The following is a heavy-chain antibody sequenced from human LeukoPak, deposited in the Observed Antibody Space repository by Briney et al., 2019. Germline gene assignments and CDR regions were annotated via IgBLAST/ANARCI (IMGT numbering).Heavy chain of an antibody. J-gene: IGHJ4*02. D-gene: IGHD3-10*01. CDR2: ISWYSGSI. CDR1: GFTFDDYV. V-gene: IGHV3-9*03. Sequence: GWSVRLSCVSSGFTFDDYVIHWVRQAPGKGLEWVSCISWYSGSIVYADSVKGRFIISRDNAKNSLYLQMHSLRAEDMALYYCAKESYGSGPLDYWGQGTLVTVSS. CDR3: AKESYGSGPLDY.